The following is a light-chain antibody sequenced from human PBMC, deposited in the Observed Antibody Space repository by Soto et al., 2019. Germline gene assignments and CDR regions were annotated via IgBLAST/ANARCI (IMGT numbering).Light chain of an antibody. CDR2: KAS. CDR1: QSIGYS. CDR3: QFYNSYSRT. J-gene: IGKJ1*01. V-gene: IGKV1-5*03. Sequence: DIQMTQSPSTLSASLGDRVTITCRASQSIGYSLAWYQQRPGKAPNLLIYKASTLEGGVPSRFSGSGSGTQFTLTITSLQPDDFATYYCQFYNSYSRTFGQGTKVDIK.